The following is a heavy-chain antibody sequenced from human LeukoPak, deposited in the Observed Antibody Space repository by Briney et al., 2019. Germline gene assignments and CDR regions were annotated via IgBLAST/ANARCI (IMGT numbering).Heavy chain of an antibody. CDR1: GYTLISYS. V-gene: IGHV1-18*01. CDR2: ISAYNGHT. CDR3: ARGDCSSDTCYLPEYFQH. J-gene: IGHJ1*01. D-gene: IGHD2-15*01. Sequence: ASVKVSCTASGYTLISYSISWVRQAPGQGLEWMGWISAYNGHTNYAQKLQGRVTMTTDTSTSTAYMELRSLRPDDTAVYYCARGDCSSDTCYLPEYFQHWGQGTLVTVSS.